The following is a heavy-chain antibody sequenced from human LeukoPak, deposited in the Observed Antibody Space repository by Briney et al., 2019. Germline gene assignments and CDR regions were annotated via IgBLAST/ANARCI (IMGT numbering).Heavy chain of an antibody. CDR2: IFYSGST. J-gene: IGHJ4*02. CDR3: ARGPYSSRYDY. D-gene: IGHD6-13*01. Sequence: SETLSLTCTVSGGSITSYYWSWIRQPPGKGLEWIGYIFYSGSTYYNPSPKSRVTISVDTSKNQFSLNLSSVTAADTAVYYCARGPYSSRYDYWGQGTVVTVSS. V-gene: IGHV4-59*01. CDR1: GGSITSYY.